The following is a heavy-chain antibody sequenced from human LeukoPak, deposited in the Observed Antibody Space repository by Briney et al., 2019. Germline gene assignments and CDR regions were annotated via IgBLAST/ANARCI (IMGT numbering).Heavy chain of an antibody. Sequence: GGSLRLSCAASGFTVSSNYMSWVRQAPGKGLEWVSVIYSGGSTNYADSVKGRFTISRDNSKNTLYLQMNSLRAEDTAVYYCAREGYYDSSGQDWGQGTLVTVSS. V-gene: IGHV3-53*01. CDR2: IYSGGST. CDR1: GFTVSSNY. J-gene: IGHJ4*02. D-gene: IGHD3-22*01. CDR3: AREGYYDSSGQD.